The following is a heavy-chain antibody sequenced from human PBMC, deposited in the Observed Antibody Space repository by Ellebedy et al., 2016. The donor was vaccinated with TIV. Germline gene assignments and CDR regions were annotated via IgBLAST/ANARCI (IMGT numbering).Heavy chain of an antibody. CDR1: GYPFPNYG. Sequence: AASVKVSCKASGYPFPNYGVSWVRQAPGQGLEWGGWISAYNGNTKYGQKFQGRISLTTDTSMGTAYMELRSLRSDDTGVYFCARDVPADAAALLYYWGQGTRVTVSS. CDR3: ARDVPADAAALLYY. V-gene: IGHV1-18*04. CDR2: ISAYNGNT. J-gene: IGHJ4*02. D-gene: IGHD2-2*01.